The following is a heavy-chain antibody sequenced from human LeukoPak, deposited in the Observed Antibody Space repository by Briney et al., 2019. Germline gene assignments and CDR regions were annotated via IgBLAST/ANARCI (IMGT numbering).Heavy chain of an antibody. CDR2: ISSSSSYT. CDR3: ATRSGKQLDRREYYAFDI. J-gene: IGHJ3*02. Sequence: GGSLRLSCAASGFTFSDYYMSWIRQAPGKGLEWVSYISSSSSYTNYADSVKGRFTISRDNAKNSLYLQMNSLRAEDTAVYYCATRSGKQLDRREYYAFDIRGQGTMVTVSS. V-gene: IGHV3-11*03. CDR1: GFTFSDYY. D-gene: IGHD6-13*01.